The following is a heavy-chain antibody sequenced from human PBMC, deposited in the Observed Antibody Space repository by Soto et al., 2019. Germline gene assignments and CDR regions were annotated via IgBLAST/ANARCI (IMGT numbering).Heavy chain of an antibody. CDR3: ARSLTDYYYSSGYYLYYFDY. CDR2: IYYSGST. Sequence: ASETLSLTCTVSGGSISSYYWSWIRQPPGKGLEWIGYIYYSGSTNYNPSLKSRVTISVDTSKNQFSLKLSSVTAADTAVFYCARSLTDYYYSSGYYLYYFDYWGQGTLVTVSS. V-gene: IGHV4-59*08. D-gene: IGHD3-22*01. CDR1: GGSISSYY. J-gene: IGHJ4*02.